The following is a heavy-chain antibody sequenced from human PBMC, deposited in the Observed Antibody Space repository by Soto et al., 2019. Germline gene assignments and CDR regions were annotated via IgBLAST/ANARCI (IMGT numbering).Heavy chain of an antibody. V-gene: IGHV3-48*02. CDR1: GFTFSSFG. Sequence: EVQLVESGGGLVQPGGSLRLSCAVSGFTFSSFGMNWVRQAPGKGLEWVSYISSGGNAMYYADSVKGRFTVSRDNARNSLYLQMNSLRDEDTAVYYCAGLERGSYWGDFWGQGTLVTISS. CDR3: AGLERGSYWGDF. CDR2: ISSGGNAM. D-gene: IGHD3-10*01. J-gene: IGHJ4*02.